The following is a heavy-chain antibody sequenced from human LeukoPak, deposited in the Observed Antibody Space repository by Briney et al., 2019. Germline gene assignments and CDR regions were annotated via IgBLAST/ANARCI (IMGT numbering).Heavy chain of an antibody. CDR2: IYYSGST. D-gene: IGHD2-2*01. CDR3: ARHVPYCSSTSCYYYYGMDV. V-gene: IGHV4-59*08. CDR1: GGSISSYY. Sequence: PSETLSLTCTVSGGSISSYYWSWIRQPPGKGLEWIGYIYYSGSTNYNPSLKSRVTISVDTSKNQFSLKLSSVTAADTAAYYCARHVPYCSSTSCYYYYGMDVWGQGTTVTVSS. J-gene: IGHJ6*02.